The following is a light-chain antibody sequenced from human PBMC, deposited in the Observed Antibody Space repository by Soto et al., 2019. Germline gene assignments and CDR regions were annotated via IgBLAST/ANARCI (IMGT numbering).Light chain of an antibody. CDR2: WAS. Sequence: TQSADSLGVSKDGRAIVNCKASQSGLDNSDNRNYLAWYQQKSGQPPRLIMYWASSRNSGVPDRFSGSGSGTDFILTISSLQAEDAAVYFWKLSDRSPQAFGQGTKVDIK. J-gene: IGKJ1*01. CDR3: KLSDRSPQA. CDR1: QSGLDNSDNRNY. V-gene: IGKV4-1*01.